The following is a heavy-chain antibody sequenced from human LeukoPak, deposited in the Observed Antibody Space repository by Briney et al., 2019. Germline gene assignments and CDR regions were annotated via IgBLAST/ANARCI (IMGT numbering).Heavy chain of an antibody. CDR2: ISGSGSST. CDR1: EFTFHVVA. CDR3: ATDQGPYVGIANNLFDP. Sequence: GGSLRLSCVASEFTFHVVAMSLASQAPGKGLECVSAISGSGSSTHYADSVKGRFTISRDNSKNTIYLEMNSLRGEDTAVYYCATDQGPYVGIANNLFDPWGQGTLVIVSS. J-gene: IGHJ5*02. V-gene: IGHV3-23*01. D-gene: IGHD3-16*01.